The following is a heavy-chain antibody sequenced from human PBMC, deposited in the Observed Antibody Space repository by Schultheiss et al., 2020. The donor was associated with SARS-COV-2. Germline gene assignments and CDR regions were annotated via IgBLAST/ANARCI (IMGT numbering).Heavy chain of an antibody. J-gene: IGHJ6*02. D-gene: IGHD2-15*01. V-gene: IGHV3-48*03. Sequence: GGSLRLSCAASGFTFSSYEMNWVRQAPGKGLEWVSYISSSGSTIYYADSVKGRFTISRDNAKNSLYLQMNSLRAEDTAVYYCARGEATTPESYYYYGMDVWGQGTTVTVSS. CDR3: ARGEATTPESYYYYGMDV. CDR2: ISSSGSTI. CDR1: GFTFSSYE.